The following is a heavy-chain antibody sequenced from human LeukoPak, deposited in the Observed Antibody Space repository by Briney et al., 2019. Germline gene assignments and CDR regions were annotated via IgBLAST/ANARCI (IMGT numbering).Heavy chain of an antibody. CDR3: AKDTGYYYDSSNYLGY. CDR1: GFTFTTYW. J-gene: IGHJ4*02. V-gene: IGHV3-7*03. Sequence: GGSLRLSCAASGFTFTTYWMSWVRQLPGKGLEWVANINQDGTEKYYVDSVKGRFTISRDNAKNSLYLQMNSLRAEDTALHYCAKDTGYYYDSSNYLGYWGQGTLVTVSS. D-gene: IGHD3-22*01. CDR2: INQDGTEK.